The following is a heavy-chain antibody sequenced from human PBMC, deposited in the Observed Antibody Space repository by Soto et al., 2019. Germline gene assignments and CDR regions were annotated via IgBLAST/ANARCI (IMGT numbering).Heavy chain of an antibody. CDR2: IVPVYGTA. Sequence: QVQLVQSGAEVKKPGSSVKVSCKASGDTYSSYEINWVRQAPGLGLEWMGGIVPVYGTANYAPKFQGRVTLIAAVSTGTTYMELSSLRSEDAGVYFCAREAAPPSSGWHNWGQGTLVTVSS. CDR3: AREAAPPSSGWHN. CDR1: GDTYSSYE. J-gene: IGHJ4*02. V-gene: IGHV1-69*12. D-gene: IGHD6-19*01.